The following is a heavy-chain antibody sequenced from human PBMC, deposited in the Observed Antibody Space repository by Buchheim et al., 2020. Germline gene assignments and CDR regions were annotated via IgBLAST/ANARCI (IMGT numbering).Heavy chain of an antibody. J-gene: IGHJ4*02. CDR3: AGGAIKYYYDSSGMTNIDY. CDR2: IYHSGST. CDR1: GGSISSSNW. V-gene: IGHV4-4*02. D-gene: IGHD3-22*01. Sequence: QVQLQESGPGLVKPSGTLSLTCAVSGGSISSSNWWSWVRQPPGKGLEWIGEIYHSGSTNYNPSLKSRVTISVVKSKNQFSLKLSSVTAADTAVYYCAGGAIKYYYDSSGMTNIDYWGQGTL.